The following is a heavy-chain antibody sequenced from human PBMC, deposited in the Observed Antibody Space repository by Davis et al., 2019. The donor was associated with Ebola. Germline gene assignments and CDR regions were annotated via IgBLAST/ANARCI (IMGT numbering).Heavy chain of an antibody. V-gene: IGHV1-3*01. D-gene: IGHD3-10*01. Sequence: ASVKVSCKASGYTFTSYAMHWVLPSPFTRLEWMGWINAGNGNTKYSQKFQGRVTITRDTSASTAYRELRSRREEDTAGEDWARENQDDYGEGSYPDYWGQGTLVTVSS. J-gene: IGHJ4*02. CDR2: INAGNGNT. CDR3: ARENQDDYGEGSYPDY. CDR1: GYTFTSYA.